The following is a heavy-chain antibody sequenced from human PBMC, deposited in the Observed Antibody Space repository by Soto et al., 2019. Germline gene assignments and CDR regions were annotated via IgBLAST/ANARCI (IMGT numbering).Heavy chain of an antibody. V-gene: IGHV3-33*01. CDR2: IWSDGTNE. J-gene: IGHJ2*01. D-gene: IGHD3-16*01. CDR3: ARDHSGGGSISEDGYFDL. Sequence: QVQLVESGGGVVQPGGSLRLSCAASGFTFSNYGLDWVRQAPGEGLEWVAVIWSDGTNEYYADSVKGRFTISRDNSKNTLYLQMNSLRAEDTAVYYCARDHSGGGSISEDGYFDLWGRGTLVTVSS. CDR1: GFTFSNYG.